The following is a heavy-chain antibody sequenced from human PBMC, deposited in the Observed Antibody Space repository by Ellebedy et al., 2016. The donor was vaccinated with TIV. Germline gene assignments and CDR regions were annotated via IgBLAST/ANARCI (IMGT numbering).Heavy chain of an antibody. J-gene: IGHJ4*02. CDR3: AKQGYRGYSYGATYTPFDY. CDR2: IYYSGST. CDR1: GGSISSSSYY. Sequence: MPSETLSLTCTVSGGSISSSSYYWGWIRQPPGKGLEWIGSIYYSGSTYYNPSLKSRVTISVETSKNQFSRKLSSVTAADTAVYYCAKQGYRGYSYGATYTPFDYWGQGTLVTVSS. V-gene: IGHV4-39*01. D-gene: IGHD5-18*01.